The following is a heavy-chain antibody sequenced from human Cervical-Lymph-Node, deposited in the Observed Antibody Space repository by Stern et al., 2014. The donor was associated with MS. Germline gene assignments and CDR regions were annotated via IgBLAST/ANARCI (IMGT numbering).Heavy chain of an antibody. CDR3: TGTIL. Sequence: QVQLVKSGGGVVQPGGSLRLSCVGSGFMFSDNDMHWVRQAPGKGLELLAFIWSDDTNRHYSESVRVRFTISRDNSRNTVYLNMNNLRAEDTAVYYCTGTILWGQGTQVTVFS. CDR2: IWSDDTNR. CDR1: GFMFSDND. V-gene: IGHV3-30*02. J-gene: IGHJ4*02.